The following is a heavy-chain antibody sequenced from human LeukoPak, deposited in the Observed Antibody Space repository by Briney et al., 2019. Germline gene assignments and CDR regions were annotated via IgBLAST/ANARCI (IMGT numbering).Heavy chain of an antibody. D-gene: IGHD2-2*01. V-gene: IGHV3-11*01. CDR2: ISSSGSTI. CDR1: RFTFSDYY. Sequence: PGGSLRLSCAASRFTFSDYYMSWIRQAPGKGLEWVSYISSSGSTIYYADSVKGRFTISRDNAKNSLYLQMNSLRAEDTAVYYCAGGRYCSSTSCYGPGGFDPWGQGTLVTVSS. CDR3: AGGRYCSSTSCYGPGGFDP. J-gene: IGHJ5*02.